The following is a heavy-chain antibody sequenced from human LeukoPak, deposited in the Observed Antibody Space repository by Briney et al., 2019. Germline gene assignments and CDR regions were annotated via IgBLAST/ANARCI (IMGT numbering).Heavy chain of an antibody. V-gene: IGHV3-15*01. J-gene: IGHJ4*02. CDR1: GFTFSNAW. CDR2: IKSKTDGGTT. Sequence: PGGSLRLSCAASGFTFSNAWMSWVRQAPGKGLEWVGRIKSKTDGGTTDYAAPVKGRFTISRDDSKNTLYLQMNSLKTEDTAVYYCTTADFWSGYSMGVDYWGQGTLVTVSS. D-gene: IGHD3-3*01. CDR3: TTADFWSGYSMGVDY.